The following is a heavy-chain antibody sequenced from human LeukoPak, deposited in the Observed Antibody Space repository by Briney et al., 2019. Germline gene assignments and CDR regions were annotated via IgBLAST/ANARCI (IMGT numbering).Heavy chain of an antibody. CDR2: ISSSSSTI. V-gene: IGHV3-48*01. Sequence: GGSLRLSCAASGFTFSSYSMNWVRQAPGKGLEWVSYISSSSSTIYYADSVKGRFTISRDNAKNSLYLQMNSLRAEDTAVYYCARDGLLWFGELSAPNFDYWGQGTLVTVSS. J-gene: IGHJ4*02. CDR1: GFTFSSYS. D-gene: IGHD3-10*01. CDR3: ARDGLLWFGELSAPNFDY.